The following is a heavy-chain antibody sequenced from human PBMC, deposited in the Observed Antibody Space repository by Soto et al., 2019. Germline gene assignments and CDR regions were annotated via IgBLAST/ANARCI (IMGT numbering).Heavy chain of an antibody. D-gene: IGHD2-21*02. CDR1: GFTFSSYA. V-gene: IGHV3-23*01. CDR3: AKELQAGVVVTAIPSYFDY. J-gene: IGHJ4*02. CDR2: ISGSGGST. Sequence: VGSLRLSCAASGFTFSSYAMSWVRQAPGKGLEWVSAISGSGGSTYYADSVKGRFTISRDNSKNTLYLQMNSLRAEDTAVYYCAKELQAGVVVTAIPSYFDYWGQGTLVTVAS.